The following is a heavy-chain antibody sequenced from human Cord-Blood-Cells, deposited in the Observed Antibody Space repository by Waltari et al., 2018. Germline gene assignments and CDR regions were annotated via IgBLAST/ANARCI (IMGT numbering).Heavy chain of an antibody. CDR3: ARAGGYDHYYYYYGMDV. V-gene: IGHV3-48*03. CDR2: ISSSGSTI. D-gene: IGHD5-12*01. J-gene: IGHJ6*02. Sequence: EVQLVESGGGLVQPGGSLRLSCAASGFTFSSYEMNWVRQAPGKGRDGVSYISSSGSTIYYADAVKGRFTISRDNAKNSLYLQMNSLRAEDTAVYYCARAGGYDHYYYYYGMDVWGQGTTVTVSS. CDR1: GFTFSSYE.